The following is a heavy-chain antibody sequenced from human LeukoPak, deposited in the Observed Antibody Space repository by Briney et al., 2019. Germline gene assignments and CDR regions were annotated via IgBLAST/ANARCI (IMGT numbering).Heavy chain of an antibody. Sequence: SVKLSCKASRGTFSGFAISSVRRAPGQGLRWRRRFIPILGIANSAQKFQGRVTITADKSTSTAYMELSSLRSEDTAVYYCARSYDSSGFTDYWGQGTLVTVSS. CDR3: ARSYDSSGFTDY. V-gene: IGHV1-69*04. CDR2: FIPILGIA. D-gene: IGHD3-22*01. J-gene: IGHJ4*02. CDR1: RGTFSGFA.